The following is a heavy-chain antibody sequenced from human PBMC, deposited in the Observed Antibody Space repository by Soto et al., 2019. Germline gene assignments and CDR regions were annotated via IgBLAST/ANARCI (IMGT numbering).Heavy chain of an antibody. CDR2: IWYDGSNK. J-gene: IGHJ3*02. V-gene: IGHV3-33*01. CDR3: ARDIAVADYDAFDI. Sequence: GGSLRLSCAASGFTFSSYGMHWVRQAPGKGLEWVAVIWYDGSNKYYADSVKGRFTISRDNSKNSLYLQMNSLRAEDTAVYYCARDIAVADYDAFDIWGQGTMVTVSS. CDR1: GFTFSSYG. D-gene: IGHD6-19*01.